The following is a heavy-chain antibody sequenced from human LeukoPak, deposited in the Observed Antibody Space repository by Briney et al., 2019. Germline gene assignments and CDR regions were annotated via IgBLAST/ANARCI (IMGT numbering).Heavy chain of an antibody. D-gene: IGHD3-22*01. Sequence: PSETLSLTCTVSGYSISSGYYWGWIRQPPGKGLEWIGSIYHSGSTYYNPSLKSRVTISVDTSKNQFSLKLSSVTAADTAVYYCARTSSGYYFYYYYYYMDVWGKGTTVTVSS. V-gene: IGHV4-38-2*02. CDR3: ARTSSGYYFYYYYYYMDV. CDR1: GYSISSGYY. J-gene: IGHJ6*03. CDR2: IYHSGST.